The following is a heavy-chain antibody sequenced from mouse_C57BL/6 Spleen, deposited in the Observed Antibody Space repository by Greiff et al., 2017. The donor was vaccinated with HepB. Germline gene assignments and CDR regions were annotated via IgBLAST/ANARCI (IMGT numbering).Heavy chain of an antibody. CDR2: IDPETGGT. V-gene: IGHV1-15*01. CDR3: TRDGSGTYYFDY. D-gene: IGHD4-1*01. Sequence: VHLVESGAELVRPGASVTLSCKASGYTFTDYEMHWVKQTPVHGLEWIGAIDPETGGTAYNQKFKGKAILTADKSSSTAYMELRSLTSEDSAVYYCTRDGSGTYYFDYWGQGTTLTVSS. J-gene: IGHJ2*01. CDR1: GYTFTDYE.